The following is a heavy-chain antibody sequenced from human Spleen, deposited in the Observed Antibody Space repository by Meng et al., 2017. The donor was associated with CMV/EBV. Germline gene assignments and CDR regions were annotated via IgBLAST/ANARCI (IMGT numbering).Heavy chain of an antibody. Sequence: GGSLRLSCAASGFIFSNYGMHWVRQAPGKGLEWVALIRYDGNNKYYADSVKGRFTISRDNSKNTLYLQMNGLRAEDTAVYYCARRKYDYGDYYHHAFDVWGQGTLVTVSS. CDR2: IRYDGNNK. CDR3: ARRKYDYGDYYHHAFDV. D-gene: IGHD3-22*01. V-gene: IGHV3-30*02. CDR1: GFIFSNYG. J-gene: IGHJ3*01.